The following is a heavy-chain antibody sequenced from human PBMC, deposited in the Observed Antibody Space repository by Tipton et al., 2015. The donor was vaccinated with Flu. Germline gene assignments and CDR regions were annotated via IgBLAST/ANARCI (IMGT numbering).Heavy chain of an antibody. CDR3: ARSTYYYGSGSSDY. CDR1: DYSISSGYY. Sequence: PGLVKPSETLSLICAVSDYSISSGYYWGWIRQPPGKGLEWFGCISHSGRTYYNPSLKSRVTISVDTAKNQFSQRLSSVTAADTAMYYCARSTYYYGSGSSDYWGQGTLVTVSS. V-gene: IGHV4-38-2*01. D-gene: IGHD3-10*01. J-gene: IGHJ4*02. CDR2: ISHSGRT.